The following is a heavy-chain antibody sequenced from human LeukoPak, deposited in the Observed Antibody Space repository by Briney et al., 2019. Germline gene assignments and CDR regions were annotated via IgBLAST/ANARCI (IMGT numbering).Heavy chain of an antibody. J-gene: IGHJ4*02. Sequence: SETLSLTCTVSGGSISSGGYYWSWIRQPPGKGLEWIGYIYYSGSTYYNPSLKSRVTISVDTSKNQFSLKLSSVTAADTAVYYCASQRITMVRGVPKITDYWGQGTLVTVSS. CDR2: IYYSGST. CDR1: GGSISSGGYY. D-gene: IGHD3-10*01. V-gene: IGHV4-31*03. CDR3: ASQRITMVRGVPKITDY.